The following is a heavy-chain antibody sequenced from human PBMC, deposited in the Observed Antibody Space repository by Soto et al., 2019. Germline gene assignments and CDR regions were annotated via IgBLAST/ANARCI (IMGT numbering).Heavy chain of an antibody. CDR3: ATLPPRIVVSLLPIPT. D-gene: IGHD2-21*01. Sequence: SETLSLTCTVSGGSISSSTYYWGWIRQPPGKGLEWIGTIYYSGSTYYNPSLKSRVTIFVDTSKNQFSLKLTSVTAADTAVYYCATLPPRIVVSLLPIPTWGQGILVTVSS. CDR1: GGSISSSTYY. CDR2: IYYSGST. V-gene: IGHV4-39*01. J-gene: IGHJ5*02.